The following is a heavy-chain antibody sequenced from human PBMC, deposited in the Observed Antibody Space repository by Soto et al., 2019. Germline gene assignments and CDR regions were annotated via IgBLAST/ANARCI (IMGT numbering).Heavy chain of an antibody. V-gene: IGHV1-69*13. D-gene: IGHD3-10*01. CDR2: IIPIFGTA. CDR1: GGTFSSYA. J-gene: IGHJ4*02. CDR3: ASSSTITMVRDYGGVFDY. Sequence: ASVKVSCKASGGTFSSYAISWVRQAPGQGLEWMGGIIPIFGTANYAQKFQGRVTITADESTSTAYMELSSLRSEDTAVYYCASSSTITMVRDYGGVFDYWGQGTLVTVSS.